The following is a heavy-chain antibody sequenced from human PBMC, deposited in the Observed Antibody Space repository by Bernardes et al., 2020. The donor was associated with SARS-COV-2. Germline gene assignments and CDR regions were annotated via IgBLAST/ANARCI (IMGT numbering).Heavy chain of an antibody. Sequence: SETLSLTCTVSGGSISPYYWNWVRQPPGKGLEWIGYIYYTGSTYYNPSLASRATISLDTSKNQFSLKLSSVTGADTAVYYCARRRVSERPVAEGNWLDPWGQGTLVTVSS. J-gene: IGHJ5*02. V-gene: IGHV4-59*08. D-gene: IGHD6-19*01. CDR3: ARRRVSERPVAEGNWLDP. CDR2: IYYTGST. CDR1: GGSISPYY.